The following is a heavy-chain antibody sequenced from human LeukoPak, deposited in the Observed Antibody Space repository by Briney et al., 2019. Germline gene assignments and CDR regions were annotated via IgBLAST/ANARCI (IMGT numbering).Heavy chain of an antibody. Sequence: PSETLSLTCTVSGVSISSYYWSWIRQPAGKGLEWIGRIHTSGSTNYIPSLKSRVTMSGDTSKNQFSLKLSSVTAADTAVYYCARDRYYYDSGGGRGLDYWGQGTLVTVSS. V-gene: IGHV4-4*07. CDR2: IHTSGST. CDR1: GVSISSYY. D-gene: IGHD3-22*01. CDR3: ARDRYYYDSGGGRGLDY. J-gene: IGHJ4*02.